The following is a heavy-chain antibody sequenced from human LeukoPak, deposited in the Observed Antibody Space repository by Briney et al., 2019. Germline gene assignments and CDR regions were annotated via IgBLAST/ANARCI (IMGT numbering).Heavy chain of an antibody. D-gene: IGHD3-10*01. CDR3: ARELWFVNAPGSWLDL. Sequence: SETLSLTCAVSGDSISSGDYSWSWLRQPSGKGLEWIGYIFHSGNSYYNPSLKSRVTISVDKSKNQFSLRLTSVTAADTAVYYCARELWFVNAPGSWLDLWGQGALVTVYS. CDR2: IFHSGNS. J-gene: IGHJ5*02. CDR1: GDSISSGDYS. V-gene: IGHV4-30-2*01.